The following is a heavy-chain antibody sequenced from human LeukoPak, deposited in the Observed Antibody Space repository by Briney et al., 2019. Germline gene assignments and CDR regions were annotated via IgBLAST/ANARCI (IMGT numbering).Heavy chain of an antibody. Sequence: PSETLSLTCTVSAYSISQDYYWAWIRPPPGKGLEWLGTIFHSGSTYYHSSLKTRVTISLDKSRDLFSLQLNSVTAADTAVYYWTMGARGDNYYDDFWGQGTVVNVSS. CDR2: IFHSGST. CDR1: AYSISQDYY. V-gene: IGHV4-38-2*02. J-gene: IGHJ4*02. D-gene: IGHD3-22*01. CDR3: TMGARGDNYYDDF.